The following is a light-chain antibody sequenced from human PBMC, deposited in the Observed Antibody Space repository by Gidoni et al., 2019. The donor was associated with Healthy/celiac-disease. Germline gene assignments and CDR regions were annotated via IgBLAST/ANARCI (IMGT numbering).Light chain of an antibody. CDR3: QQYDNLPYT. J-gene: IGKJ2*01. CDR2: DAS. V-gene: IGKV1-33*01. Sequence: DIQITQSPSPLSASVGERITITCQGSQDISNYLSWYQQKPGNAPKLLIYDASNGETRVPSRFSGGESGTDFTFTISSLQAEDIATYYCQQYDNLPYTFGQGTKLEIK. CDR1: QDISNY.